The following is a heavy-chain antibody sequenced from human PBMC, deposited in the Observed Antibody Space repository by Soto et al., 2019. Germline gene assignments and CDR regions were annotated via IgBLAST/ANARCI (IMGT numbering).Heavy chain of an antibody. CDR1: GGTFSSYA. CDR3: AREKGPYDSSGYTFDY. V-gene: IGHV1-69*12. Sequence: QVQLVQSGAEVKKPGSSVKVSCKASGGTFSSYAISWVRQAPGQGLEWMGGIIPIFGTANYAQKFQGRGTITADESTSTAYMELGSLRSEDTAVYYCAREKGPYDSSGYTFDYWGQGTLVTVSS. J-gene: IGHJ4*02. CDR2: IIPIFGTA. D-gene: IGHD3-22*01.